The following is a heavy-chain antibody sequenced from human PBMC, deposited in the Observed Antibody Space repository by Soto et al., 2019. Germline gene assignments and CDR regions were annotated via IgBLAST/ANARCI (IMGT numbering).Heavy chain of an antibody. D-gene: IGHD3-10*01. J-gene: IGHJ4*02. Sequence: LRLSCAASGFTFRSYAMSWLRQAPGRGLEWLSTLSDSGANTYYADSVKGRFTISRDNSRNTLYVHMNSLSAEDTAVYYCAKFHGSGTYYNFPDYWGQGTLVTVSS. V-gene: IGHV3-23*01. CDR3: AKFHGSGTYYNFPDY. CDR1: GFTFRSYA. CDR2: LSDSGANT.